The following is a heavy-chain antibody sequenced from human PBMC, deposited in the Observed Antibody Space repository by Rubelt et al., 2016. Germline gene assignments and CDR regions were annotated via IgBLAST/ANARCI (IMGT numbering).Heavy chain of an antibody. D-gene: IGHD6-25*01. CDR3: ARGAALYLRSPFDI. J-gene: IGHJ3*02. CDR1: GGSISNPNW. Sequence: QVQLQESGPGLVKPSGTLSLTCTVSGGSISNPNWWSWVRQSPGKGLEWVGEIFRSGSTNYNPSLKSGVTISVHTSRNQFSLSLTSVTAADTAVYYCARGAALYLRSPFDIWGQGTMVTVSS. V-gene: IGHV4-4*02. CDR2: IFRSGST.